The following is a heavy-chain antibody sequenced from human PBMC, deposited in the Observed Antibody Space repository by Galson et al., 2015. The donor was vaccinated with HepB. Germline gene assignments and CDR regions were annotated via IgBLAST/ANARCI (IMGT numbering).Heavy chain of an antibody. CDR1: GGTFSSYA. V-gene: IGHV1-69*04. D-gene: IGHD3-10*01. J-gene: IGHJ4*02. CDR2: IIPILGIA. CDR3: ARAAYGSGSLQHDY. Sequence: SVKVSCKASGGTFSSYAISWVRQAPGQGLEWTGRIIPILGIANYAQKFQGRVTITADKSTSTAYMELSSLRSEDTAVYYCARAAYGSGSLQHDYWGQGTLVTVSS.